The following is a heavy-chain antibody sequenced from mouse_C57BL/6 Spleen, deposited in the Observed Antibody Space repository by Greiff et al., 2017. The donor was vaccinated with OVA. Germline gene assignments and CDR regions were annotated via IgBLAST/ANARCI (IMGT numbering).Heavy chain of an antibody. CDR3: ARGAFAMVTTGGFAY. Sequence: QVQLKQPGAELVKPGASVKMSCKASGYTFTSYWITWVKQRPGQGLEWIGDIYPGSGSTNYNEKFKSKATLTVDTSSSTAYMQLSSLTSEDSAVYYCARGAFAMVTTGGFAYWGQGTLVTVSA. CDR1: GYTFTSYW. J-gene: IGHJ3*01. V-gene: IGHV1-55*01. D-gene: IGHD2-2*01. CDR2: IYPGSGST.